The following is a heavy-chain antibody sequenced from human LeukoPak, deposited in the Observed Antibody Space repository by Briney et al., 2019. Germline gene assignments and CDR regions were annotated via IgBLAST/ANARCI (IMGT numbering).Heavy chain of an antibody. J-gene: IGHJ4*02. CDR3: ARLSGSGSYGSNY. V-gene: IGHV1-2*06. D-gene: IGHD3-10*01. CDR2: INPNSGGT. CDR1: GYTFTGYY. Sequence: GASVKVSCKASGYTFTGYYMHWVRQAPGQGLEWMGRINPNSGGTNYAQKFQGRVTMTRDTSISTAYMGLSRLRSDDTAVYYCARLSGSGSYGSNYWGQGTLVTVSS.